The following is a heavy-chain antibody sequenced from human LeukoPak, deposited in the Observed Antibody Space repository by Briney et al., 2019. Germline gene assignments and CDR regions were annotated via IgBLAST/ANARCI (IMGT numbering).Heavy chain of an antibody. CDR1: VGPFCVFY. Sequence: SETLSLTCALYVGPFCVFYWNGLPGTPGGGVEWIVEINHIGSTNSNPSPRSRVTRSVDPTKNQFPLRLSSVTAADTAVYYVARSRITLFVMWWCDPWGQGTLVTVSS. D-gene: IGHD3-3*01. CDR3: ARSRITLFVMWWCDP. J-gene: IGHJ5*02. V-gene: IGHV4-34*01. CDR2: INHIGST.